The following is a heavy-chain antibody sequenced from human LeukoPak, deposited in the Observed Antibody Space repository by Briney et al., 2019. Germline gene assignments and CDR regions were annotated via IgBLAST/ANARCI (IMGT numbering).Heavy chain of an antibody. CDR1: GFTFSSYA. J-gene: IGHJ4*02. D-gene: IGHD6-19*01. CDR2: ITGSGGNT. Sequence: GGSPRLSCAASGFTFSSYAMSWVRQAPGKGLKWVSAITGSGGNTYYADSAQGRFTISRDNSKNTLYLQMNSLRAEDTAVYYRAKSPTHGLALPDYWGQGTLVTVSS. CDR3: AKSPTHGLALPDY. V-gene: IGHV3-23*01.